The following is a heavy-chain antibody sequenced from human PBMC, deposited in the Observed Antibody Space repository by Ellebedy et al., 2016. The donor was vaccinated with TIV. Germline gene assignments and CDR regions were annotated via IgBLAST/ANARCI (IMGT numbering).Heavy chain of an antibody. V-gene: IGHV4-59*01. CDR3: ARRKITVFGETDAFDI. CDR1: GGSINSYY. J-gene: IGHJ3*02. CDR2: IFYSGST. D-gene: IGHD3-3*01. Sequence: MPSETLSLTCTVSGGSINSYYWTWIRQPPGKGLEWLGQIFYSGSTNYNPSLKSRVTISGDTSKNQFSLRLSSVTAADTAVYYCARRKITVFGETDAFDIWGQGTVVTVSS.